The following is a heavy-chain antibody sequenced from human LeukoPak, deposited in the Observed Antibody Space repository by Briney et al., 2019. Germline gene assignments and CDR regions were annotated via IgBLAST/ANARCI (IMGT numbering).Heavy chain of an antibody. Sequence: PSETLSLTCAVYGGSFSGYYWSWIRQPPGKGVEWIGEINHSGSTNYNPSLKCRVAIPVDTTKNQFSLKLSSVTAADTAVYYCARGRGRSWYYYNFGMDVWGQGTMVTVSS. J-gene: IGHJ6*02. V-gene: IGHV4-34*01. D-gene: IGHD6-13*01. CDR3: ARGRGRSWYYYNFGMDV. CDR2: INHSGST. CDR1: GGSFSGYY.